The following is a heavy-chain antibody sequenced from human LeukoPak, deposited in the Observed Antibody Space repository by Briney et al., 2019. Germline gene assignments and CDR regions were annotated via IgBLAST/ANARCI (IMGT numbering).Heavy chain of an antibody. Sequence: GGSLRLSCSASGFTFTAYTMNWVRQAPGKGPEWLSYIDYGGSVTHYAESVKGRFSISRDNVENSLYLHMNSLRVEDTAVYYCTRDLEYWSQGVQFAVSS. CDR1: GFTFTAYT. V-gene: IGHV3-48*01. CDR2: IDYGGSVT. J-gene: IGHJ4*02. CDR3: TRDLEY.